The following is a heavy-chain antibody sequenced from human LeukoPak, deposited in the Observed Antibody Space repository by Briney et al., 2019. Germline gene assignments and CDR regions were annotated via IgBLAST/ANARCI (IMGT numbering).Heavy chain of an antibody. V-gene: IGHV4-34*01. CDR2: INHSGST. D-gene: IGHD6-6*01. CDR3: ARGRCSSSTAPNDAFDI. Sequence: SETLSLTCAVYGGSFSGYYWSWIRQPPGKGLEWIGEINHSGSTNYNPSLESRVTISVDTSKNQFSLKLSSVTAADTAVYYCARGRCSSSTAPNDAFDIWGQGTMVTVSS. J-gene: IGHJ3*02. CDR1: GGSFSGYY.